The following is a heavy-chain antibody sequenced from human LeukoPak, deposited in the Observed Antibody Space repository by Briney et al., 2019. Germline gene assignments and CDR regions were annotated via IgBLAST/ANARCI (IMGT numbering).Heavy chain of an antibody. CDR2: INHSGST. CDR3: ARGKYSSGWYNWFDP. Sequence: SETLSLTCAVHGGSFSGYYWSWIRQPPGKGLEWIGEINHSGSTNYNPSLKSRVTISVDTSKNQFSLKLSSVTAADTAVYYCARGKYSSGWYNWFDPWGQGTLVTVSS. D-gene: IGHD6-19*01. J-gene: IGHJ5*02. CDR1: GGSFSGYY. V-gene: IGHV4-34*01.